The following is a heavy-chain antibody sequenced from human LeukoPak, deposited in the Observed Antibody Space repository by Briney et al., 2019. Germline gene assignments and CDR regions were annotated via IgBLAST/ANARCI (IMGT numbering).Heavy chain of an antibody. J-gene: IGHJ4*02. CDR1: GFSFSRYS. Sequence: GGSLRLSCAASGFSFSRYSMNWVRQAPGKGLEWVSSISPDSNHIYYAGSVRGRLTMSRDDSQNSLHLRMNSLRADDTAVYYCTRLLLESSPPNDFWGQGTLVAVSS. CDR2: ISPDSNHI. D-gene: IGHD3-3*01. V-gene: IGHV3-21*01. CDR3: TRLLLESSPPNDF.